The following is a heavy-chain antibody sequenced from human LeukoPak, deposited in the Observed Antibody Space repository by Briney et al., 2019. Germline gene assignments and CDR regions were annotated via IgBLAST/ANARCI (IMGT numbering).Heavy chain of an antibody. V-gene: IGHV3-48*04. D-gene: IGHD3-22*01. CDR3: ARVLHYDSSGSNPWDY. J-gene: IGHJ4*02. CDR1: GFTFSSYG. Sequence: PGGSLRLSCAASGFTFSSYGMSWVRQAPGKGLEWVSAISGSGSTIYYADSVKGRFTISRDNAKNSLYLQMNSLRAEDTAVYYCARVLHYDSSGSNPWDYWGQGTLVTVSS. CDR2: ISGSGSTI.